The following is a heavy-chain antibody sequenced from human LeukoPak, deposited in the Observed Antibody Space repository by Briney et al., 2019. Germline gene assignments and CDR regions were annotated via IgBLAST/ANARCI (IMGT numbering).Heavy chain of an antibody. Sequence: GGSLRLSCAASGFTFSSCNMNWVRQAPGKGLEWVSSISSTSSYIYYADSVKGRFTISRDTAKSSLYLQMNSLRAEDTAMYYCARVTLTGYFAFDSWGQGTLVTVSS. J-gene: IGHJ4*02. D-gene: IGHD3-9*01. CDR1: GFTFSSCN. CDR3: ARVTLTGYFAFDS. V-gene: IGHV3-21*01. CDR2: ISSTSSYI.